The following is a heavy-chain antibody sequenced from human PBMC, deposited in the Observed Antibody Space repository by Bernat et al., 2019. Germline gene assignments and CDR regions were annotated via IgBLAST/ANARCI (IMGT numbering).Heavy chain of an antibody. Sequence: EVQLEESGGGLVQPGGSLRLSCAVSGITVTSYYMSWVRQAPGKGLEWVSVVSNGGHTYYTDSVTGRLTVFTHNSTNTLSLQMNSLGLEDTAVYYCAGSVTTPGDFDVWCQGAMVTVSS. D-gene: IGHD4-17*01. CDR1: GITVTSYY. V-gene: IGHV3-53*04. CDR3: AGSVTTPGDFDV. J-gene: IGHJ3*01. CDR2: VSNGGHT.